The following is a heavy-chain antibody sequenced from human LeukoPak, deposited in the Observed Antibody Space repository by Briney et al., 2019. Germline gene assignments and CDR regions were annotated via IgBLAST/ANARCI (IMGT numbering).Heavy chain of an antibody. J-gene: IGHJ4*02. Sequence: SETLSLTCTVSGGSISSSSYYWGWIRQPPGKGLEWIGSIYYSGSTYYNPSLKSRVTISVDTSKNQFSLKLSSVTAADTAVYYCARHDYGDYGGVDYWGQGTLVTVSS. CDR1: GGSISSSSYY. CDR2: IYYSGST. CDR3: ARHDYGDYGGVDY. D-gene: IGHD4-17*01. V-gene: IGHV4-39*01.